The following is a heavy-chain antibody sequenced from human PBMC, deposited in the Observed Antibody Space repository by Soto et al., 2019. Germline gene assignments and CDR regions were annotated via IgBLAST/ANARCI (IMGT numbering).Heavy chain of an antibody. V-gene: IGHV3-48*02. CDR3: ARVKIWFGEFYYGMDV. D-gene: IGHD3-10*01. CDR2: ISSSSSTI. J-gene: IGHJ6*02. Sequence: ESGGGLVQPGGSLRLSCAASGFTFSSYSMNWVRQAPGKGLEWVSYISSSSSTIYYADSVKGRFTISRDNAKNSLYLQMNSLRDEDTAVYYCARVKIWFGEFYYGMDVWGQGTTVTVSS. CDR1: GFTFSSYS.